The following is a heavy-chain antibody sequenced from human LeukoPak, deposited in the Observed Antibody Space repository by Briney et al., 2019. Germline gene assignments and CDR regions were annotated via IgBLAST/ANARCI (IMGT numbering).Heavy chain of an antibody. J-gene: IGHJ4*02. Sequence: GGSLRLSCAASGFTFSSYAMSWVRQAPGKGLEWVSAISGSGGSTYYADSVKGRFTISRDNSKNTLYLQMNSLRAEDTAVYYCAKDLGITMIARYYFDYWGQGTLVTVSS. V-gene: IGHV3-23*01. CDR3: AKDLGITMIARYYFDY. CDR1: GFTFSSYA. D-gene: IGHD3-22*01. CDR2: ISGSGGST.